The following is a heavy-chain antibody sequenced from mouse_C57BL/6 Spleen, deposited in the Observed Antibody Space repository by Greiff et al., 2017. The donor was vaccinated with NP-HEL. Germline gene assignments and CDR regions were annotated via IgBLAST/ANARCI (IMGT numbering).Heavy chain of an antibody. CDR2: ISSGGSYT. CDR3: ARHSRPEAMDY. Sequence: DVHLVESGGDLVKPGGSLKLSCAASGFTFSSYGMSWVRQTPDKRLEWLATISSGGSYTYYPDSVKGRFTISRDNAKNTLYLQMSSLKSEDTAMYYCARHSRPEAMDYWGQGTSVTVSS. CDR1: GFTFSSYG. J-gene: IGHJ4*01. V-gene: IGHV5-6*01.